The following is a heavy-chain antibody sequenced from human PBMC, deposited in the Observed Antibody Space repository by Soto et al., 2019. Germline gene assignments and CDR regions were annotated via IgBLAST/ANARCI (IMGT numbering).Heavy chain of an antibody. V-gene: IGHV1-69*13. D-gene: IGHD2-21*02. CDR1: GGTFSSYA. J-gene: IGHJ4*02. Sequence: SVKVSCKASGGTFSSYAISWVRQAPGQGLEWMGGIIPIFGTANYAQKFQGRVTITADESTSTAYMELSSLRSEDTAVYYCARGDAYCGGDCYPTFDYWGQGTLVTVSS. CDR2: IIPIFGTA. CDR3: ARGDAYCGGDCYPTFDY.